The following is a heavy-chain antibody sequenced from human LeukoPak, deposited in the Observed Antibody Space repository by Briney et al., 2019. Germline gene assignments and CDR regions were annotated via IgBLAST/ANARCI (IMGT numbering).Heavy chain of an antibody. Sequence: PSETLSLTCTVSGDSISSYYWSRIRQPAGKGLEWIGRIYTSGSTNYNPSLKSRVTMSVDTSKNQFSLKLSSVTAADTAVYYCARTTIFGVVIGWFDPWGQGTLVTVSS. CDR1: GDSISSYY. J-gene: IGHJ5*02. CDR3: ARTTIFGVVIGWFDP. CDR2: IYTSGST. V-gene: IGHV4-4*07. D-gene: IGHD3-3*01.